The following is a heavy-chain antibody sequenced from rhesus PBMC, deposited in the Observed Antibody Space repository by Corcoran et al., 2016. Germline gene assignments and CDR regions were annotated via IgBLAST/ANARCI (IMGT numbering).Heavy chain of an antibody. Sequence: QVQLQESGPGLVKPSETLSPTCAVSGGSISSSNWWSWFRQSPGKGLELIGYIYGGSGSTSYNPSLKSRVTISTDTSKNQFSLKLSSVTAADTAVYYCARRVPSYSNYVMAFDYWGQGVLVTVPS. J-gene: IGHJ4*01. CDR3: ARRVPSYSNYVMAFDY. D-gene: IGHD4-23*01. CDR2: IYGGSGST. CDR1: GGSISSSNW. V-gene: IGHV4S7*01.